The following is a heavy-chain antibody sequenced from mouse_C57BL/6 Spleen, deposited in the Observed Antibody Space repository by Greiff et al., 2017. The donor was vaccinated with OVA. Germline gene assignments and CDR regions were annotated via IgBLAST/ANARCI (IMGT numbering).Heavy chain of an antibody. CDR1: GFNIKDDY. J-gene: IGHJ4*01. D-gene: IGHD1-1*01. V-gene: IGHV14-4*01. CDR2: IDPENGDT. CDR3: TKNYVGDYYAMDY. Sequence: VHVKQSGAELVRPGASVKLSCTASGFNIKDDYMHWVKQRPEQGLEWIGWIDPENGDTEYASKFQGKATITADTSSNTAYLQLSSLTSEDTAVYYCTKNYVGDYYAMDYWGQGTSVTVSS.